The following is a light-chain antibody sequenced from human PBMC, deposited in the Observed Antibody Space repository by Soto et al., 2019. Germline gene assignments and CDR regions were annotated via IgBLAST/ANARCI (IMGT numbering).Light chain of an antibody. CDR1: TGAVTTGHY. CDR3: LLSYRGDYV. V-gene: IGLV7-46*01. Sequence: QAVLTQDPSVTVSPGGTVTLTCGSTTGAVTTGHYPYWFQQKAGQAPRTLIYDTANKFAWTPVRFSGSLLGGKAALTLSGAQPEDEAEYYCLLSYRGDYVFGPGTKVTVL. CDR2: DTA. J-gene: IGLJ1*01.